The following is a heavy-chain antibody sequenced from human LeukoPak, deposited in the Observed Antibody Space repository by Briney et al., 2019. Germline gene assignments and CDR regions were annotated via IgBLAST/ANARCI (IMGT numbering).Heavy chain of an antibody. CDR2: INPNSGGT. CDR1: GYTFTGYY. J-gene: IGHJ4*02. V-gene: IGHV1-2*06. CDR3: ARGSDTIFGVVITFDY. Sequence: GASVKVSCKASGYTFTGYYMHWVRQAPGQGLEWMGRINPNSGGTNYAQKFQGRVTMTRDTSTSTVYMELSSLRSEDTAVYYCARGSDTIFGVVITFDYWGQGTLVTVSS. D-gene: IGHD3-3*01.